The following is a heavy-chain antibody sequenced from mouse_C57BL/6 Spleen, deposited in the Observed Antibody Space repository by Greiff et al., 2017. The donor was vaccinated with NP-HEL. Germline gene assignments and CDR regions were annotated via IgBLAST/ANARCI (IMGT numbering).Heavy chain of an antibody. Sequence: QVHVKQSGAELVRPGASVTLSCKASGYTFTDYEMHWVKQTPVHGLEWIGAIDPDTGGTAYNQKFKGKAILTADKSSSTAYMELRSLTSEDSAVYYCTRSHGYPAWFAYWGQGTLVTVSA. J-gene: IGHJ3*01. CDR2: IDPDTGGT. V-gene: IGHV1-15*01. D-gene: IGHD2-2*01. CDR3: TRSHGYPAWFAY. CDR1: GYTFTDYE.